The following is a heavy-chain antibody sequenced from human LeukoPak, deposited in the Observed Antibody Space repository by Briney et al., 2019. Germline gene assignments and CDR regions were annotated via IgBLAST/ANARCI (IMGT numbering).Heavy chain of an antibody. CDR3: ARDFYSGSYVGVY. D-gene: IGHD1-26*01. Sequence: GGSLRLSCAASGFTFSNYEMNRVRQAPGKGLGWVSYISSSGSTVYYADSVKGRFTISRDNAKNSLFPQMHSLRAEDTAVYYCARDFYSGSYVGVYWGQGTLVTVSS. V-gene: IGHV3-48*03. CDR2: ISSSGSTV. J-gene: IGHJ4*02. CDR1: GFTFSNYE.